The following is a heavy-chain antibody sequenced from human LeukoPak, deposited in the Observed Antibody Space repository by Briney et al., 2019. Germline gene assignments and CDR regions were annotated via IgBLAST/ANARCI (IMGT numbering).Heavy chain of an antibody. J-gene: IGHJ4*02. CDR3: ASVVKHYGSADY. D-gene: IGHD3-10*01. CDR1: RCFISRCGYY. Sequence: SETLSVTCTVSRCFISRCGYYWRWIRQHTEKGLEWIGYIYYSGTTYYNPSLKSRVTILVDTSKNPYSLKLSSVTAADTAVYSCASVVKHYGSADYWGQGTLVTVSS. V-gene: IGHV4-31*03. CDR2: IYYSGTT.